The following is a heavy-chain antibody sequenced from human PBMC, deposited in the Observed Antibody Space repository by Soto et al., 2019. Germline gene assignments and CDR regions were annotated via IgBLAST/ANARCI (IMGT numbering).Heavy chain of an antibody. Sequence: PSETLSLTCTVSGGSISSSSYYWGWIRQPPGKGLEWIGSIYYSGSTYYNPSLKSRVTISVDTSKNQFSLKLSSVTAADTAVYYCASTVDYYYGMDVWGQGTTVTVSS. CDR2: IYYSGST. D-gene: IGHD4-17*01. J-gene: IGHJ6*02. V-gene: IGHV4-39*01. CDR3: ASTVDYYYGMDV. CDR1: GGSISSSSYY.